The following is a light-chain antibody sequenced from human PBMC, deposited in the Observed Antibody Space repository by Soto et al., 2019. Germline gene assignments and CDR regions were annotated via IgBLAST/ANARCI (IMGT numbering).Light chain of an antibody. CDR3: QQYNNWPPGT. J-gene: IGKJ2*01. V-gene: IGKV3-15*01. CDR1: QSVSSN. CDR2: GAS. Sequence: EIVMTQSPATLSVSPGERATLSCRASQSVSSNLAWYQQKPGQAPRLLIYGASTRATGIPARLSGSGSGPAFTLTISSLQSEDFAVYYCQQYNNWPPGTFGQGTKLEIK.